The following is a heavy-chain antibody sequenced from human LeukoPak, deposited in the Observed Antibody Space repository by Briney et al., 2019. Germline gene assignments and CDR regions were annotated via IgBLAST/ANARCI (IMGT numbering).Heavy chain of an antibody. D-gene: IGHD3-22*01. CDR1: GYTFTSYG. CDR3: ARDVTYYDTPIPYYYYGMDV. Sequence: ASVKVSCKASGYTFTSYGISWVRQAPGQGLEWMGWISAYNGNTNYAQKLQGRVTMTTDISTSTAYMELRSLRSDDTAVYYCARDVTYYDTPIPYYYYGMDVWGQGTTVTVSS. J-gene: IGHJ6*02. V-gene: IGHV1-18*01. CDR2: ISAYNGNT.